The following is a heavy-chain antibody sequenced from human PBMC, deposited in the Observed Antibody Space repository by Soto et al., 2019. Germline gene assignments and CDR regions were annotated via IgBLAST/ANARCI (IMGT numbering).Heavy chain of an antibody. CDR3: AKPQTGYYKVSHFDY. J-gene: IGHJ4*02. V-gene: IGHV3-9*01. Sequence: EVQLVESGGGLVQPGRSLRLSCAASGFTFDDYAMHWVRQAPGKGLEWVSGISWNSGSIGYADSVKGRFTISRDNAKNSLNLQMNSMRAEDTALYYCAKPQTGYYKVSHFDYWGQGTLVTGS. CDR2: ISWNSGSI. D-gene: IGHD3-9*01. CDR1: GFTFDDYA.